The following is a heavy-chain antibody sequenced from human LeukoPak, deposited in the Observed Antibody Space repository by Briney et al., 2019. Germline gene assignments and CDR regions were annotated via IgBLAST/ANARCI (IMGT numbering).Heavy chain of an antibody. V-gene: IGHV1-46*01. J-gene: IGHJ4*02. Sequence: ASVKVSCKASGYTFTSYYMHWVRQAPGQGLEWMGIINPSGGSTSYAQKFQGRVTMTRDTSTSTVYMELSSLRSEDTAVCYCARAFTVTQLFDYWGQGTLVTVSS. CDR3: ARAFTVTQLFDY. D-gene: IGHD4-17*01. CDR2: INPSGGST. CDR1: GYTFTSYY.